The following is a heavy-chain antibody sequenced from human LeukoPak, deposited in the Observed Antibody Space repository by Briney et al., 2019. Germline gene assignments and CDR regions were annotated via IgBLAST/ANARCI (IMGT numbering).Heavy chain of an antibody. J-gene: IGHJ3*02. CDR2: INHSGST. V-gene: IGHV4-34*01. Sequence: SETLSLTCAVYGGSFGGSYWSWIRPPPGKGLGWMGEINHSGSTNYNPSLKSRVTISVDTSKNQFSLKLSSVTAADTAVYYCAGELTTVTAGGAFDIWGQGTMVTVSS. CDR1: GGSFGGSY. D-gene: IGHD4-17*01. CDR3: AGELTTVTAGGAFDI.